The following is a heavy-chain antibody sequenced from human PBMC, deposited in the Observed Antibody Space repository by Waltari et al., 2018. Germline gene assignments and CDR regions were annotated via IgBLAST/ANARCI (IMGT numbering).Heavy chain of an antibody. Sequence: QVQLVQSGAEVKKPGSSVKVSCKASGGTFSSYAISWVRPATGQGPEWKGRIIPILGIANYAQKFQGRVTITADKSTSTAYMELSSLRSEDTAVYYCAREDIVVVPAAIQSLYYYGMDVWGQGTTVTVSS. CDR2: IIPILGIA. CDR3: AREDIVVVPAAIQSLYYYGMDV. CDR1: GGTFSSYA. D-gene: IGHD2-2*02. J-gene: IGHJ6*02. V-gene: IGHV1-69*04.